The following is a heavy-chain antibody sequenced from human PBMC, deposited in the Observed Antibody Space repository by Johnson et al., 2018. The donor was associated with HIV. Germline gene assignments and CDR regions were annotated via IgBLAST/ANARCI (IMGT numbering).Heavy chain of an antibody. CDR3: ARDESQRRYALTALDI. Sequence: VQLVESGGGVVQPGGSLRLSCAASGFTFSSYWMTWVRQAPGKGLEWVANIKQDGSEKHYVDSVKGRFTISRDNAQKSLYLQMNSLRAEDTAVYYCARDESQRRYALTALDIWGQGTTVIVS. D-gene: IGHD6-25*01. V-gene: IGHV3-7*05. CDR2: IKQDGSEK. CDR1: GFTFSSYW. J-gene: IGHJ3*02.